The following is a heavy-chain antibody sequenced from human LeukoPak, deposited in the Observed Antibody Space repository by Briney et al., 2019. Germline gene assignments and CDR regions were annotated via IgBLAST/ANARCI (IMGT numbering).Heavy chain of an antibody. Sequence: GGSLRLSCAASGFTFNSFSMNWVRQAPGKGLEWVSSISSSTIYAYYADSVKGRFTISRDNAKNSLYLQMNSLRAEDTAVYYCARGGSGNWNAPFDYWGQGTLVTVSS. D-gene: IGHD1-1*01. CDR2: ISSSTIYA. CDR3: ARGGSGNWNAPFDY. J-gene: IGHJ4*02. V-gene: IGHV3-21*01. CDR1: GFTFNSFS.